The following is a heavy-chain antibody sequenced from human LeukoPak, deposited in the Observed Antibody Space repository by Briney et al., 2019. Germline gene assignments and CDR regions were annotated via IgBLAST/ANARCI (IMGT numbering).Heavy chain of an antibody. J-gene: IGHJ4*02. CDR1: GYTFTGYY. D-gene: IGHD3-22*01. CDR3: ARAGGATMIVVVTRPLYFDY. V-gene: IGHV1-2*02. CDR2: INPNSGGT. Sequence: ASVKVSCKASGYTFTGYYMHWVRQAPGQGLEWMGWINPNSGGTNYAQEFQGRVTMTRDTSISTAYMELSRLRSDDTAVYYCARAGGATMIVVVTRPLYFDYWGQGTLVTVSS.